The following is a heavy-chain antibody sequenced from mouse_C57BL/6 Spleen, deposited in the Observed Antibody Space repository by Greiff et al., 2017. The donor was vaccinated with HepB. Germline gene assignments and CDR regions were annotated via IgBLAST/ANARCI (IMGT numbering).Heavy chain of an antibody. V-gene: IGHV1-20*01. CDR3: ARGDYYGSSWYFDV. Sequence: EVQLQQSGPELVKPGDSVKISCKASGYSFTGYFMNWVMQSHGKSLEWIGRINPYNGDTFYNQKFKGKATLTVDKSSSTAHMELRSLTSEDSAVYYCARGDYYGSSWYFDVWGTGTTVTVSS. CDR2: INPYNGDT. J-gene: IGHJ1*03. D-gene: IGHD1-1*01. CDR1: GYSFTGYF.